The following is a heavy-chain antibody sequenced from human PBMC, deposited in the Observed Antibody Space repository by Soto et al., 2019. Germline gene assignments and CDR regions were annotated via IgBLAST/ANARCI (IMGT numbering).Heavy chain of an antibody. CDR2: IKEDGIQK. V-gene: IGHV3-7*01. CDR1: GFTFTSYT. D-gene: IGHD7-27*01. Sequence: EVQLVESGGGLVQPGGSLRLSCVASGFTFTSYTMIWVRQSPGEGLEWLANIKEDGIQKNYVDSVKGRFTISRDNAKKSLYLQMNSLRVDDTAVYYCAREVWGPVDWGQGTLVTVSS. J-gene: IGHJ4*02. CDR3: AREVWGPVD.